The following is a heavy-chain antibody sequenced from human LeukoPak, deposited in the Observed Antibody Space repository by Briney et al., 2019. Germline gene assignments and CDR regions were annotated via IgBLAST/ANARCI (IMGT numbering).Heavy chain of an antibody. CDR1: GGSISGGGYS. CDR3: AGGYYDFWSGYYGPGDYYYGMDV. Sequence: PSQTLSLTCAVSGGSISGGGYSWSWIRQPPGKGLEWIGYIYHSGSTYYNPSLKSRVTISVDRSKNQFSLKLSSVTAADTAVYYCAGGYYDFWSGYYGPGDYYYGMDVWGQGTTVTVSS. V-gene: IGHV4-30-2*01. D-gene: IGHD3-3*01. CDR2: IYHSGST. J-gene: IGHJ6*02.